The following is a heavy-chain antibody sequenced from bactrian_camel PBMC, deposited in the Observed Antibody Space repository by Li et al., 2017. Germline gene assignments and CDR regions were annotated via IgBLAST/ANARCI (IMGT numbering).Heavy chain of an antibody. Sequence: VESGGGSAQTGGSLRLSCAASGPRYSSGCLGWFRTLPGKDREGVAVISKFGATTYTDSAKGRFTISRDNAKNTLYLQLVSLKTEDTAMYYCAASRLGSTINWRQERRYGYWGQGTQVTVS. D-gene: IGHD4*01. CDR1: GPRYSSGC. V-gene: IGHV3S53*01. CDR2: ISKFGAT. CDR3: AASRLGSTINWRQERRYGY. J-gene: IGHJ4*01.